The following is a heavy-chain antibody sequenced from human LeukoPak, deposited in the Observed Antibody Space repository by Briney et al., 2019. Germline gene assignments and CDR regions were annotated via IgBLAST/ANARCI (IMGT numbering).Heavy chain of an antibody. CDR3: AELGITMIGGV. J-gene: IGHJ6*04. V-gene: IGHV3-21*01. Sequence: GGSLRLSCAASGFTFSSYTLNWVRQAPGKGLEWVSSISSSSSYIYYADSVKGRFTVSRDNAKNSLYLQMNSLRAEDTAVYYCAELGITMIGGVWGKGTTVTISS. CDR1: GFTFSSYT. CDR2: ISSSSSYI. D-gene: IGHD3-10*02.